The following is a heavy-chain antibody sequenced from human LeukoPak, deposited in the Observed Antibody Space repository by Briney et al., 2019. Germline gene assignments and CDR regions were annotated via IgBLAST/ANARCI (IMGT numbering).Heavy chain of an antibody. J-gene: IGHJ6*02. D-gene: IGHD2-2*01. Sequence: APVKVSCKASGYTFTSYGISWVRQAPGQGLEWMGWISAYNGNTNYAQKLQGRVTMTTDTSTSTAYMELRSLRSDDTAVYYCAREGTYCSSTSCSSYYYYYGMDVWGQGTTVTVSS. CDR1: GYTFTSYG. CDR3: AREGTYCSSTSCSSYYYYYGMDV. CDR2: ISAYNGNT. V-gene: IGHV1-18*01.